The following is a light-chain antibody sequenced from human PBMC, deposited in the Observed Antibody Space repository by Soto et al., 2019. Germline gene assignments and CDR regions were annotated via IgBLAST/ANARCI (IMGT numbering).Light chain of an antibody. V-gene: IGKV2-28*01. Sequence: LMTQYTLSLRVTLGQPASIACISSEILVYSDGNTYLNWYLQKAGQSPHLLIYLGSNRASGVPDRFSGSGSVTYFTLKISRVEAEDVGVYYCMQSLETPWTFGQGTKVAIK. J-gene: IGKJ1*01. CDR2: LGS. CDR1: EILVYSDGNTY. CDR3: MQSLETPWT.